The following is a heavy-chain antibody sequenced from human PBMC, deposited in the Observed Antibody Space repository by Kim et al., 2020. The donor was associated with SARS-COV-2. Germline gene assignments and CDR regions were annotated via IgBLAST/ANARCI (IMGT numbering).Heavy chain of an antibody. Sequence: ASVKVSCKASGYTFTSYGISWVRQAPGQGLEWMGWISAYNGNTNYAQKLQGRVTMTTDTSTSTAYMELRSLRSDDTAVYYCARRELLGNHYYYYGMDVWGQGTTVTVSS. CDR1: GYTFTSYG. CDR2: ISAYNGNT. D-gene: IGHD1-26*01. CDR3: ARRELLGNHYYYYGMDV. V-gene: IGHV1-18*04. J-gene: IGHJ6*02.